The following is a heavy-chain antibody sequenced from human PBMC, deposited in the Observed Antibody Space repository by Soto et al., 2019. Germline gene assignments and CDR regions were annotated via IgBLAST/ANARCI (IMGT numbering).Heavy chain of an antibody. Sequence: QVQLVQSGAEVKKPGSSVKVSCKASGGTFSSYAISWVRQAPGQGLEWMGGIIPIFGTANYAQKFQGRVTITADKCTSTAYMGLSSLRSEDTAVYYCARGRRGSGSYTPPLDYWGQGTLVTVSS. D-gene: IGHD3-10*01. V-gene: IGHV1-69*06. CDR2: IIPIFGTA. CDR3: ARGRRGSGSYTPPLDY. J-gene: IGHJ4*02. CDR1: GGTFSSYA.